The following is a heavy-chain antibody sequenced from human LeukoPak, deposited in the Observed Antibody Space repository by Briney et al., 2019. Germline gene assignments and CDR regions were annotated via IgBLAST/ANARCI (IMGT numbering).Heavy chain of an antibody. CDR2: LSYGGTNK. D-gene: IGHD3-3*01. CDR1: GFTFSDYA. J-gene: IGHJ3*01. CDR3: ARDRSGYANDAFDF. V-gene: IGHV3-30-3*01. Sequence: GRSLRLSCAASGFTFSDYAMHWVRQAPGKGLEWVAVLSYGGTNKYYADSVKGRFTISRDNSKNTMFLQMNSPRAEDTAVYHCARDRSGYANDAFDFWGQGTMVTVSS.